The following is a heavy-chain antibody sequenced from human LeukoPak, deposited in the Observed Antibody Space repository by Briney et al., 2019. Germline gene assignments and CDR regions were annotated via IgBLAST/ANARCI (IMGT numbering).Heavy chain of an antibody. J-gene: IGHJ6*02. Sequence: SETLSLTCSVSAGSITNYYWSWIRQPPGKGLEWIGYIYYSGSTTYNPPLKRRLNIAVDTSKNQFSLKLTSVTAADTAVYYCARVRFSCSGGSCYHYYYGMDVWGQGTTVTVSS. CDR3: ARVRFSCSGGSCYHYYYGMDV. CDR2: IYYSGST. D-gene: IGHD2-15*01. CDR1: AGSITNYY. V-gene: IGHV4-59*01.